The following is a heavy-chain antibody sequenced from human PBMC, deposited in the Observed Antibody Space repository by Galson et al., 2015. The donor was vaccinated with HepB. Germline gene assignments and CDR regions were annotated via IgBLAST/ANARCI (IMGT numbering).Heavy chain of an antibody. CDR2: IYSDDNT. CDR3: ARDQGDDYVNYYYYHGMDV. Sequence: SLRLSCAASEFSVNTNHMSWVRQAPGTGLEWVAVIYSDDNTNYADSVKGRFTISRAKSKNTLYLQMYSLGPEDTAVYYCARDQGDDYVNYYYYHGMDVWGQGTTVTVSS. CDR1: EFSVNTNH. D-gene: IGHD4-17*01. J-gene: IGHJ6*02. V-gene: IGHV3-66*02.